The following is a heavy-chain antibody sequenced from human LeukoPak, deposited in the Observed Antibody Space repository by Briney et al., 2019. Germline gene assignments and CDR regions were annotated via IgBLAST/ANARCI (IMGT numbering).Heavy chain of an antibody. J-gene: IGHJ3*02. CDR1: GFTFSDYY. Sequence: GGSLRLSCAASGFTFSDYYMSWIRQAPGKGLEWVSYISSSGSTIYYADSVKGRLTTSRDNAKNSLYLQMNSLRDEDTAVYYCARDYDSTGRAFDIWGQGTMVTVSS. CDR2: ISSSGSTI. V-gene: IGHV3-11*04. D-gene: IGHD3-22*01. CDR3: ARDYDSTGRAFDI.